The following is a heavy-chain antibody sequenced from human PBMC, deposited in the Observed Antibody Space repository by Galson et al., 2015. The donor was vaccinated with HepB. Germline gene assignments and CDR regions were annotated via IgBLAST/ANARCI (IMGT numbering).Heavy chain of an antibody. CDR1: GGSFSGYY. CDR3: ARSNYYDSSGYYYMSRGFGY. D-gene: IGHD3-22*01. Sequence: SETLSLTCAVYGGSFSGYYWSWIRQPPGKGLEWIGEINHSGSTNYNPSLKSRVTISVDTSKNQFSLELSSVTAADTAVYYCARSNYYDSSGYYYMSRGFGYWGQGTLATVSS. J-gene: IGHJ4*02. CDR2: INHSGST. V-gene: IGHV4-34*01.